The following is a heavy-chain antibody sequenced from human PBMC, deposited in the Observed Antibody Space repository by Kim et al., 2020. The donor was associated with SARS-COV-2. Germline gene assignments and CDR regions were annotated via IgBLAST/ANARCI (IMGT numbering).Heavy chain of an antibody. J-gene: IGHJ6*02. D-gene: IGHD6-19*01. Sequence: GGSLRLSCAASGFTVSSNYMSWVRQAPGKGLEWVSVIYSGGSTYYADSVKGRFTISRDNSKNTLYLQMNSLRAEDTAVYYCARAAYSSGWPYYYYGMDVWGQGTTVTVSS. V-gene: IGHV3-53*01. CDR2: IYSGGST. CDR1: GFTVSSNY. CDR3: ARAAYSSGWPYYYYGMDV.